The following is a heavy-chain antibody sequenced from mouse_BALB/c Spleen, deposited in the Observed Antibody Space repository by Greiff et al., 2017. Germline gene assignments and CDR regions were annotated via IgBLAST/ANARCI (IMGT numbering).Heavy chain of an antibody. CDR2: ISDGGSYT. V-gene: IGHV5-4*02. Sequence: EVQLQESGGGLVKPGGSLKLSCAASGFTFSDYYMYWVRQTPEKRLEWVATISDGGSYTYYPDSVKGRFTISRDNAKNNLYLQMSSLKSEDTAMYYCARDYYGSEGYFDVWGAGTTVTVSS. CDR3: ARDYYGSEGYFDV. D-gene: IGHD1-1*01. J-gene: IGHJ1*01. CDR1: GFTFSDYY.